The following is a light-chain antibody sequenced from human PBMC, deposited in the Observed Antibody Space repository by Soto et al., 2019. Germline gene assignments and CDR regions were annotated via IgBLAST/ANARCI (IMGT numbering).Light chain of an antibody. CDR2: AAS. CDR3: QQSYTRT. J-gene: IGKJ1*01. V-gene: IGKV1-39*01. Sequence: DIRLTQSPSSLSASVGDRVSISCRASQSISNYLNWYQQKPGKAPKVLIFAASRLQSGVPSRFSGSGSGTDFTLTISSLQPEDFATYYCQQSYTRTFGQGTKVEI. CDR1: QSISNY.